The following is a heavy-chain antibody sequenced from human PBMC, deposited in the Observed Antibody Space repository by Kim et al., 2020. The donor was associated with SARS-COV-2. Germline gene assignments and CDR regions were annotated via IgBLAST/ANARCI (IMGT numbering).Heavy chain of an antibody. J-gene: IGHJ4*02. Sequence: SQTLSLTCGISGDRVSSNSATWNWIRQSPSRGLEWLGRTYYRSRWLTDYATSLRGRITINSDTSKNQFSLHLNSVTPEETALYYCAGENSGGFDSWGQGTLVTVSS. V-gene: IGHV6-1*01. CDR2: TYYRSRWLT. CDR1: GDRVSSNSAT. CDR3: AGENSGGFDS. D-gene: IGHD1-26*01.